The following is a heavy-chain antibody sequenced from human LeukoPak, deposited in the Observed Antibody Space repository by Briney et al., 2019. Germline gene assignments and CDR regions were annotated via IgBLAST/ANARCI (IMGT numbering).Heavy chain of an antibody. CDR2: IISGGTTT. CDR1: AFTFSRYC. CDR3: ARFAYDSGSLS. D-gene: IGHD3-10*01. V-gene: IGHV3-74*01. Sequence: EGSLRLSCAASAFTFSRYCMHWVRQTPGEALVWVSRIISGGTTTTYADSVKGRFTISCDNARNTLYLQMNTLRAEDTAVYYCARFAYDSGSLSWGQGALVTVSS. J-gene: IGHJ5*02.